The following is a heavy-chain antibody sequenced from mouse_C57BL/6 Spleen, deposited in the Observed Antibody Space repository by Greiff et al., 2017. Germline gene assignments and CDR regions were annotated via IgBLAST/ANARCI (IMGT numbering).Heavy chain of an antibody. J-gene: IGHJ3*01. D-gene: IGHD3-2*02. CDR3: ARPQTAQATFAY. V-gene: IGHV1-42*01. Sequence: EVQLQQSGPELVKPGASVKISCKASGYSFTGYYMNWVKQSPEKSLEWIGEINPSTGGTTYNQKFKAKATLTVDKSSSTAYMQLKSLTSEDSAVYYCARPQTAQATFAYWGQGTLVTVSA. CDR1: GYSFTGYY. CDR2: INPSTGGT.